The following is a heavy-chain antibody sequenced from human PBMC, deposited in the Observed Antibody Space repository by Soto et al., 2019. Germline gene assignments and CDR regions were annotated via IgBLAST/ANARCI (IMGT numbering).Heavy chain of an antibody. CDR2: ISGGGSST. V-gene: IGHV3-23*01. J-gene: IGHJ4*02. CDR3: AKVPRGTMTYFDF. D-gene: IGHD1-1*01. Sequence: VGSLRLSCEVSGFTSSSSAMSWVRQAPGRGLEWVSAISGGGSSTYYADSVKGRFTISSDNSKNTLYLQMHSLRAEDTAIYYCAKVPRGTMTYFDFWGQGTLVTVSS. CDR1: GFTSSSSA.